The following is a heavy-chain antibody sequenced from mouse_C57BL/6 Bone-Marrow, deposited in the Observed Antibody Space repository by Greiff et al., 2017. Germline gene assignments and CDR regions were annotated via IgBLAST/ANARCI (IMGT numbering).Heavy chain of an antibody. Sequence: EVQLVASGGGLVQPKGSLKLSCAASGFSFNTYAMNWVRQAPGKGLEWVARIRSKSNNYATYYAESVKDRFTISRDDSESMLYLQMNNLKTEDTAMYYCVREGRRGFAYWGQGTLVTVSA. D-gene: IGHD3-3*01. CDR2: IRSKSNNYAT. CDR3: VREGRRGFAY. V-gene: IGHV10-1*01. J-gene: IGHJ3*01. CDR1: GFSFNTYA.